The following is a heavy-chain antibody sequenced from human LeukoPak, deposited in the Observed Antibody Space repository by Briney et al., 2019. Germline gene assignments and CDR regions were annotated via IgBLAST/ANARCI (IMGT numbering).Heavy chain of an antibody. CDR3: AKDEKGYYQDTSGYPDAFDI. Sequence: ASVKVSCKASGYTFTSYAMHWVRQAPGQRLEWMGWINAGNGNTKYSQKFQDRVTVTRDTSTSTAYMELSSLRSEDTAVYHCAKDEKGYYQDTSGYPDAFDIWGQGTMVTVSS. D-gene: IGHD3-22*01. J-gene: IGHJ3*02. V-gene: IGHV1-3*01. CDR2: INAGNGNT. CDR1: GYTFTSYA.